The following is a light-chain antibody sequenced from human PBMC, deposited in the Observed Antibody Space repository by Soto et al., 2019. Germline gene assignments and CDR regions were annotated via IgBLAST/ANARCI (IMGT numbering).Light chain of an antibody. CDR3: SSYTNINTRACV. CDR1: SGDIGSYNR. V-gene: IGLV2-14*01. J-gene: IGLJ7*01. CDR2: VVT. Sequence: QSALTQPASVSGSPGQSITISCTGTSGDIGSYNRVSWYQQHPGKAPKLIIYVVTDRPSGVSNRFSGSKSGNTASLTISGLQAEDEAEYYCSSYTNINTRACVFGTGPQLTVL.